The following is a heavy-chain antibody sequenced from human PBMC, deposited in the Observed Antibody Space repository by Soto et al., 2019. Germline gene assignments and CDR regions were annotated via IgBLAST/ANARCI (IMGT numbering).Heavy chain of an antibody. D-gene: IGHD5-18*01. Sequence: QITLKESGPTLVKPTQTLTLTCTFSGFSLSTSGVGVGWIRQPPGKALEWLALIYWDADKPYSPSRRNRLTIPTDTTKNQVVLTMTNMGPVDTATYYCARDTTMEPYYFHSWGQGALVTVSS. V-gene: IGHV2-5*02. CDR1: GFSLSTSGVG. CDR2: IYWDADK. CDR3: ARDTTMEPYYFHS. J-gene: IGHJ4*02.